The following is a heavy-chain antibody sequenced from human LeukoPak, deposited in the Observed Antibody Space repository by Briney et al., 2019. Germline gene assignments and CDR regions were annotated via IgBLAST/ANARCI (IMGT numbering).Heavy chain of an antibody. Sequence: SQTLSLTCTVSGGSINSDDYYWTWIRQPPGKGLEWIGCIHYSGSTYYNPSLKSRGTISIDTSKNQFSLRLNSVTAADTAVYYCARDEVDYGERDSYYYGVDVWGQGTTVTVSS. CDR1: GGSINSDDYY. J-gene: IGHJ6*02. CDR2: IHYSGST. V-gene: IGHV4-30-4*01. D-gene: IGHD4-17*01. CDR3: ARDEVDYGERDSYYYGVDV.